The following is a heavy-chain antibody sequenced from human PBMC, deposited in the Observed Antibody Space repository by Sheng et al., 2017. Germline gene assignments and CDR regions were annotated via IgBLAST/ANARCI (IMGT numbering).Heavy chain of an antibody. D-gene: IGHD1-26*01. V-gene: IGHV4-30-4*07. Sequence: QVQLQESGPGLVKPSQTLSLTCAVSGGSISSGGYSWSWIRQPPGKGLEWIGYIYYSGSTYYNPSLKSRVTISVDTSKNQFSLKLSSVTAADTAVYYCAREYSGSYEYYMDVWGQGTTVTVSS. CDR3: AREYSGSYEYYMDV. J-gene: IGHJ6*03. CDR2: IYYSGST. CDR1: GGSISSGGYS.